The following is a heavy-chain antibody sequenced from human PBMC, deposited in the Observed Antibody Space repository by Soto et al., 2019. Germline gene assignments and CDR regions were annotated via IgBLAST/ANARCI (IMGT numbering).Heavy chain of an antibody. V-gene: IGHV3-30-3*01. CDR1: GFTFSSYA. Sequence: QVQLVESGGGVVQPGRSLRLSCAASGFTFSSYAMHWVRQAPGKGLEWVAVISYDGSNKYYADSVKGRFTISRDNPKNTLYLQMNSLRAEDTAVYYCARDRSSPALDYWGQGTLVTVSS. CDR2: ISYDGSNK. D-gene: IGHD6-6*01. J-gene: IGHJ4*02. CDR3: ARDRSSPALDY.